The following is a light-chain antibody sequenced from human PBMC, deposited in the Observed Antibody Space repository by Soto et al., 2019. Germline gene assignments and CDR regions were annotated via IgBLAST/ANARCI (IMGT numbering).Light chain of an antibody. Sequence: QSALTQPPSASGSPGQSVTISCTGTSSDVGGYNYVSWYQQHPGKAPKLMIYELSNRPSGVPDRFSGSKSGNTASLTVSGLQAEDEDDYYSRSYAGSNYVFGTGTKVTVL. CDR1: SSDVGGYNY. J-gene: IGLJ1*01. CDR3: RSYAGSNYV. CDR2: ELS. V-gene: IGLV2-8*01.